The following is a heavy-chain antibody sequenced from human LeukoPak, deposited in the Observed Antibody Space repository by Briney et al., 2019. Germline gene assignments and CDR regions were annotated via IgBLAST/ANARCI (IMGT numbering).Heavy chain of an antibody. CDR2: IYIGGST. CDR3: ARAYGMDV. J-gene: IGHJ6*02. V-gene: IGHV3-66*02. Sequence: GGSLRLSCAASGFTFSSNYMSWVRQAPGKGVEWVSVIYIGGSTYYTDSVKRRFTISRDNSKHTLYLQKNSVRAEDTAVYYCARAYGMDVWGQGTTVTVSS. CDR1: GFTFSSNY.